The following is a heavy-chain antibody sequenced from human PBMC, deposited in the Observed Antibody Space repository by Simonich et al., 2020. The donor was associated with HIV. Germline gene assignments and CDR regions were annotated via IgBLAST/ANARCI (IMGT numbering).Heavy chain of an antibody. CDR1: GYTFTGQY. D-gene: IGHD7-27*01. J-gene: IGHJ3*01. V-gene: IGHV1-2*02. Sequence: GASVKVSCKASGYTFTGQYMHWVRQAPGQGVEWMGWINPNSGGTNYAQKFQGRVTVTRDTSISTAYMELSRLRSDDTAVYYCARVPNWGNGAFDVWGQGTMVTVSS. CDR3: ARVPNWGNGAFDV. CDR2: INPNSGGT.